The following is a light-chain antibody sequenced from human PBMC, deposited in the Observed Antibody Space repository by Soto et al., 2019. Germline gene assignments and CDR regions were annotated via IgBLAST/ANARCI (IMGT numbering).Light chain of an antibody. J-gene: IGKJ1*01. CDR1: QSVSNNY. CDR2: GAS. Sequence: ETLLTQSPCTLALSPGERATLSCRASQSVSNNYLAWYQQKPGQAPSLLIYGASNRATGIPDRLSGSGSGTDFTLTISRLEPEDFAVYYCQQYGSSGTFGQGTKVDIK. V-gene: IGKV3-20*01. CDR3: QQYGSSGT.